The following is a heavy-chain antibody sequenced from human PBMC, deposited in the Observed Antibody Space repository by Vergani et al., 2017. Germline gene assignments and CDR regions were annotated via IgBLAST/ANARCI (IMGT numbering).Heavy chain of an antibody. Sequence: QVQLQESGPGLVKPSETLSLTCIVSGGAISSFYWSWIRQPPGKGLEWIGSMDYNGRAYYTPSLRRRVAISIDTSKMQFSLKLYSLTAADTAIYYCARHVTQDYYNDSGYFDYWGLGTLVTVSS. CDR2: MDYNGRA. CDR1: GGAISSFY. D-gene: IGHD3-22*01. CDR3: ARHVTQDYYNDSGYFDY. V-gene: IGHV4-59*08. J-gene: IGHJ4*02.